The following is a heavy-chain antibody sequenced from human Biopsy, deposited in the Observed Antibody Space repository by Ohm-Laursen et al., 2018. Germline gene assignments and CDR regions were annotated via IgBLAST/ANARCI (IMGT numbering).Heavy chain of an antibody. D-gene: IGHD6-6*01. CDR3: ARESSGTARAGGMDV. CDR1: GFTFSSFS. J-gene: IGHJ6*02. V-gene: IGHV3-21*01. Sequence: GSLRLSCTASGFTFSSFSMNWVRQAPGKGLEWISYINEVSSHIYDADSVKGRITVARDNAKNSLYLQLNSLRAEDTAVYYCARESSGTARAGGMDVWGQGTTVTVSS. CDR2: INEVSSHI.